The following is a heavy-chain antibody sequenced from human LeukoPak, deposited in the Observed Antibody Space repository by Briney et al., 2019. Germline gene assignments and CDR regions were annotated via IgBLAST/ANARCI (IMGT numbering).Heavy chain of an antibody. V-gene: IGHV3-23*01. CDR3: ARVLTARFTGGVY. Sequence: GGSLRLSCAASGFTFSSYAMSWVRQAPGKGLEWVSAIRGSGDRTYYADSVKGRFTISRDNSKNTLYLQMNSLRAEDTAVYYCARVLTARFTGGVYWGQGTLVTVSS. CDR1: GFTFSSYA. CDR2: IRGSGDRT. D-gene: IGHD6-6*01. J-gene: IGHJ4*02.